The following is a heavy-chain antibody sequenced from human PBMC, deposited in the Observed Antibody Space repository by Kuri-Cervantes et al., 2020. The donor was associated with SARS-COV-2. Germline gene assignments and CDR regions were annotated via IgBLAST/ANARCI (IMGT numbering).Heavy chain of an antibody. CDR2: IFSNDEK. V-gene: IGHV2-26*01. CDR3: ARIHAATVVIDY. CDR1: GFSLSNPRMG. J-gene: IGHJ4*02. D-gene: IGHD4-23*01. Sequence: SGPTLVKPTETLTLTCTVSGFSLSNPRMGVSWIRQPPGKALEWLAHIFSNDEKSYSTSLKSRLTISKDTSKSQVVLIMTNMDPVDTDTYYCARIHAATVVIDYWGQGTLVTVSS.